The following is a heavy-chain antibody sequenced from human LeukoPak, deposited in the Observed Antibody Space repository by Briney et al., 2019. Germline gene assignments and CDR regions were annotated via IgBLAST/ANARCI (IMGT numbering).Heavy chain of an antibody. D-gene: IGHD3-9*01. J-gene: IGHJ5*02. Sequence: ASVKVSCKASGYPFTTYGINWVRQAPGQGLEWMGWINTYNGDTNYAQKFQGRVTMTTDTSTSTVYIELRSLTSDDTAAYYCAREWWGYDVLTGDNWFDPWGQGTLVTVSS. CDR1: GYPFTTYG. CDR2: INTYNGDT. CDR3: AREWWGYDVLTGDNWFDP. V-gene: IGHV1-18*01.